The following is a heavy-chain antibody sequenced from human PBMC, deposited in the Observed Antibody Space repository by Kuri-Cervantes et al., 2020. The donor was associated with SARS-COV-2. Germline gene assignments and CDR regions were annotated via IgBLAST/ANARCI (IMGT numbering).Heavy chain of an antibody. Sequence: ASVKVSCKASGYTFTGYYMHWVRQAPGQGLEWMGRINPNSGGTNYAQKFQGRVTMTRDTSISTAYMELNRLKSDDTAVYYCARKTRGTFHLDYWGPGTPVTVSS. CDR3: ARKTRGTFHLDY. CDR2: INPNSGGT. CDR1: GYTFTGYY. D-gene: IGHD1-26*01. J-gene: IGHJ4*02. V-gene: IGHV1-2*06.